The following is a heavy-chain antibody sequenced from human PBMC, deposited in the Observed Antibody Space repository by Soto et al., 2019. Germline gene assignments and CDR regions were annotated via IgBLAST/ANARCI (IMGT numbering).Heavy chain of an antibody. J-gene: IGHJ6*02. V-gene: IGHV4-61*01. CDR3: ARAPWVTTYGMDV. D-gene: IGHD4-17*01. CDR2: IYYSGST. CDR1: VASFGSGSSY. Sequence: QGQLQESGPGRLKPSRTLSLTGPVSVASFGSGSSYWTWIGQPPGKELEWIGYIYYSGSTNYNPSLKSRVTISVDTSKNQFSLKLSSVTAADTAVYYCARAPWVTTYGMDVWGQGTTVTVSS.